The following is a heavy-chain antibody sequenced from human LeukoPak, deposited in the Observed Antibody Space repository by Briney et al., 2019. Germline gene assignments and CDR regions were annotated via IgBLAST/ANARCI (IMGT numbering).Heavy chain of an antibody. CDR2: INIETGNP. J-gene: IGHJ4*02. Sequence: ASVKVSCKASGYTFISYALSWVRQAPGQGLEWMGWINIETGNPTYAQGFTGRFVFSLDTSVSTAYLQISSLKADDTAVYYCARVAGQTTDWYGGGDDYWGQGTLVTVSS. CDR3: ARVAGQTTDWYGGGDDY. CDR1: GYTFISYA. V-gene: IGHV7-4-1*02. D-gene: IGHD3-9*01.